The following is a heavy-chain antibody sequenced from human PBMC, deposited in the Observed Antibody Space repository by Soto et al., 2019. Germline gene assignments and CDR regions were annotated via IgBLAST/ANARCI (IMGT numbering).Heavy chain of an antibody. Sequence: QVPLVESGGGVVPPGRSLRLSCAASGSTFRNYGMHWFRQAPGKGLERVAVSSYDGSNEYDADSVNGRFIISRDDSKYTLYLQMNSLREEDTAVYYCEKDWEHQLIRGWFDPWGQGTMVTVSP. D-gene: IGHD1-26*01. CDR1: GSTFRNYG. J-gene: IGHJ5*02. CDR2: SSYDGSNE. V-gene: IGHV3-30*18. CDR3: EKDWEHQLIRGWFDP.